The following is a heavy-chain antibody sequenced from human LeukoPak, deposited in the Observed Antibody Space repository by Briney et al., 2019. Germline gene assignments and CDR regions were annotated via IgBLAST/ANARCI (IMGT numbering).Heavy chain of an antibody. D-gene: IGHD3-10*01. Sequence: GGSLRLSCTASGFTFSTYGMHWVRQAPGKGLEWVTLISYDGSTKYYSDSVKGRFTLSRDNSKNTLYLQMNSLRAEDTAVYYCAKNAKPLSYYYGSGPLDYWGQGTLVTVSS. CDR3: AKNAKPLSYYYGSGPLDY. CDR2: ISYDGSTK. J-gene: IGHJ4*02. V-gene: IGHV3-30*18. CDR1: GFTFSTYG.